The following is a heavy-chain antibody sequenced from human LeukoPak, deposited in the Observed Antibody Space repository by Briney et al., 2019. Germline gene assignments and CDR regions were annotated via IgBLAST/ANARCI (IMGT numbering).Heavy chain of an antibody. V-gene: IGHV1-18*01. CDR2: ISAYNGNT. Sequence: ASMKVSCKASGYTFTSYGISWVRQAPGQGLEWMGWISAYNGNTKYSQKFQGRVTITRDTSASTAYMELSSLRSEDTAVYYCARAPFYDFWSGYYPYYYGMDVWGQGTTVTVSS. CDR1: GYTFTSYG. D-gene: IGHD3-3*01. CDR3: ARAPFYDFWSGYYPYYYGMDV. J-gene: IGHJ6*02.